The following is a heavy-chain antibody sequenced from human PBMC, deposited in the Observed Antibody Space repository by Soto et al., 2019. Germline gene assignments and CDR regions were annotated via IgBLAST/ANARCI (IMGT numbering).Heavy chain of an antibody. J-gene: IGHJ4*02. Sequence: EVQLVESGGGLVQPGGSLRLSCEASGFTVSSNYMNWVRQAPGRGLEWVSVIYNDGSTYYADSVKGRFTISRDNSKNTLYLQMNSLRAEDTAVYYCASDAYYAYWGQGTLVTVSS. CDR1: GFTVSSNY. V-gene: IGHV3-66*01. CDR3: ASDAYYAY. CDR2: IYNDGST. D-gene: IGHD3-22*01.